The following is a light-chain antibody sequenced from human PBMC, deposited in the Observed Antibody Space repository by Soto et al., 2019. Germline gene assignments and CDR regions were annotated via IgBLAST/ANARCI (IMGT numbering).Light chain of an antibody. CDR3: SAWDESLSGWV. CDR1: SSNIGSSY. CDR2: RNN. V-gene: IGLV1-47*01. J-gene: IGLJ3*02. Sequence: QSVLTQPPSVSGTPGQRVTISCSGSSSNIGSSYVYWYQQLPGTAPKLLIYRNNQWPSGVPDRFSGSKAGTSASLVISGLRSEDAADYYCSAWDESLSGWVFGGGTQLTVL.